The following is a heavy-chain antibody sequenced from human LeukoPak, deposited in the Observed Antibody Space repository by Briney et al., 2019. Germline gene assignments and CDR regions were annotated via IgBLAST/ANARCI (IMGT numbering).Heavy chain of an antibody. CDR1: GGSFSGYY. J-gene: IGHJ4*02. D-gene: IGHD2-2*01. Sequence: SETLSLTCAVYGGSFSGYYWSWIRQPPGKGLEWIGEINHSGSTNYNPSLKGRVTISVDTSKNQFSLKLSSVTAADTAVYYCARGRSRSHYAVWGQGTLVTVSS. CDR2: INHSGST. CDR3: ARGRSRSHYAV. V-gene: IGHV4-34*01.